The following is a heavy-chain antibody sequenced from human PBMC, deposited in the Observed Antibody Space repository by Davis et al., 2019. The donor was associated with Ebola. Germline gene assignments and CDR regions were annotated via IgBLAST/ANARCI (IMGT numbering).Heavy chain of an antibody. CDR1: GFTFSSYS. Sequence: PGGSLRLSCAASGFTFSSYSMNWVRQAPGKGLEWVSYISSSSSTIYYADSVKGRFTISRDNSKNTLYLQMNSLKASDTAMYYCARCLGYCSSTSCYKGAYYYGMDVWGQGTTVTVSS. CDR3: ARCLGYCSSTSCYKGAYYYGMDV. CDR2: ISSSSSTI. V-gene: IGHV3-48*01. D-gene: IGHD2-2*02. J-gene: IGHJ6*02.